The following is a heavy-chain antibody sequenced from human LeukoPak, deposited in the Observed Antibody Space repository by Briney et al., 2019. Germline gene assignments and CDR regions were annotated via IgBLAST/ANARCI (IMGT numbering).Heavy chain of an antibody. D-gene: IGHD3-22*01. CDR2: IYTSGST. Sequence: PSQTLSLTCTVSGGSISSVIHYWSWIRQPAGKGLEWIGRIYTSGSTNYNPSLKSRVTMSVDTSKNQFSLKLSSVTAADTAVYYCARSNYFYDSSGPFDYWGQGTLVTVSS. CDR3: ARSNYFYDSSGPFDY. J-gene: IGHJ4*02. V-gene: IGHV4-61*02. CDR1: GGSISSVIHY.